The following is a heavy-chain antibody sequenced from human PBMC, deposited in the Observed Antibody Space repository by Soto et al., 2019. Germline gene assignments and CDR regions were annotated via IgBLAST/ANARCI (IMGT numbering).Heavy chain of an antibody. Sequence: SQTLSLTFAISGDSVSSNSSAWNWIRQSPSRGLEWLGRTYYRSKWFNDHAISVKCRIAINPETSKNHFSLPLNSVTPDHTAVYSCPTALPGLGAKYIDLWRQLNLVTVSS. V-gene: IGHV6-1*01. CDR1: GDSVSSNSSA. J-gene: IGHJ4*02. D-gene: IGHD1-26*01. CDR3: PTALPGLGAKYIDL. CDR2: TYYRSKWFN.